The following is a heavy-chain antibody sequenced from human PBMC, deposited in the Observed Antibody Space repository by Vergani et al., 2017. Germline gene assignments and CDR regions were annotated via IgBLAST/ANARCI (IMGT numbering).Heavy chain of an antibody. Sequence: EVQLVESGGGLVQPGRSLRLSCAASGFTFDDYAMHWVRQAPGKGLEWGSGINWNSDSIAYADSVKGRFTISRDNAKNSLYLQMNSLRAEDTALYYCVKDIAASCNYWYFDLWGRGTLVTVSS. CDR3: VKDIAASCNYWYFDL. CDR2: INWNSDSI. J-gene: IGHJ2*01. V-gene: IGHV3-9*01. D-gene: IGHD6-13*01. CDR1: GFTFDDYA.